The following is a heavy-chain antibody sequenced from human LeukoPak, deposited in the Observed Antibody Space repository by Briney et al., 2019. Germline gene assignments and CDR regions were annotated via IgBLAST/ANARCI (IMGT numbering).Heavy chain of an antibody. CDR1: GFTFSTYA. D-gene: IGHD3-3*01. Sequence: GGSLRLSCAASGFTFSTYAMSWVRQAPGKGLEWVSSISGSGGSTYYADSVKGRFTISRDNSKNTLYLQMDSLRAEDTAVYYCAKDSSGYYSSFDYWGQGTLVTVSS. J-gene: IGHJ4*02. V-gene: IGHV3-23*01. CDR3: AKDSSGYYSSFDY. CDR2: ISGSGGST.